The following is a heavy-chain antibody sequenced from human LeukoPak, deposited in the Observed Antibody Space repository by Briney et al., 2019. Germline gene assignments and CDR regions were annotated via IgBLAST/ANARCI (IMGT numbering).Heavy chain of an antibody. Sequence: SETLSLTCTVSGGSISNYYWSWIRQPPGKGLEWIGYIYYSGSTNYNPSLKSRVTISVDTSKNQFSLKLGSVTAADTAVYYCARDRRAYDFWSGYYPESNWFDPWGQGTLVTVSS. CDR1: GGSISNYY. CDR2: IYYSGST. CDR3: ARDRRAYDFWSGYYPESNWFDP. V-gene: IGHV4-59*01. J-gene: IGHJ5*02. D-gene: IGHD3-3*01.